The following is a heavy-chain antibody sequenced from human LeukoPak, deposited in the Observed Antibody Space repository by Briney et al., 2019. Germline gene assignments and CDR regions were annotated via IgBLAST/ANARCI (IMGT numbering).Heavy chain of an antibody. J-gene: IGHJ4*02. V-gene: IGHV5-51*01. D-gene: IGHD2-15*01. CDR3: ARRRYCSGGSCPYSFDY. Sequence: GGSLKISCKGSGYSFTSYWIGWVRQMPGKGLEWMGIIYPGDSDTRYSPSFQGQVTISADKSISTAYLQWSSLKASDTAMYYCARRRYCSGGSCPYSFDYWGQGTLVTVSS. CDR1: GYSFTSYW. CDR2: IYPGDSDT.